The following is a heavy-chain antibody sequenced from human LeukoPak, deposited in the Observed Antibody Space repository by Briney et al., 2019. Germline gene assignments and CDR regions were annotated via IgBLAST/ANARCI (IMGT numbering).Heavy chain of an antibody. J-gene: IGHJ4*02. Sequence: GGSLRLACAASGFSFSSYDMHWVRHATGKGLEWVSAIGTAGDTYYPGSVKGRFTISRENAKNSLYLQMNSLRAGDTAVYYCARGRGYSSSWHDYWGQGTLVTVSS. CDR1: GFSFSSYD. V-gene: IGHV3-13*01. D-gene: IGHD6-13*01. CDR3: ARGRGYSSSWHDY. CDR2: IGTAGDT.